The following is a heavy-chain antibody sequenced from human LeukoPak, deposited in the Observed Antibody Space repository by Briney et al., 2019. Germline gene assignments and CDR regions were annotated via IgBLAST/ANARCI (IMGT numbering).Heavy chain of an antibody. D-gene: IGHD2/OR15-2a*01. J-gene: IGHJ6*03. Sequence: GGSLRLSCAASGFTFSSYWMSWVRQAPGKGLEWVANIKQDGSEKYYVDSVKGRFTISRDNAKNSLYLQMNSLRAEDTAVYYCARVGSFLGYYYMDVWGKGTTVTVSS. CDR2: IKQDGSEK. CDR3: ARVGSFLGYYYMDV. CDR1: GFTFSSYW. V-gene: IGHV3-7*01.